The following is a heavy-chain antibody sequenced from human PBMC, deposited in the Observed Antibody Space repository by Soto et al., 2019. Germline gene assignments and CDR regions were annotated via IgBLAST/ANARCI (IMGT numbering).Heavy chain of an antibody. Sequence: ASVKVSCKASGYTFTSYAMHWVRQAPGQRLEWMGWINAGNGNTKYSQKFQGRVAITRDTSATTAYMELSSLRSEDTAVYYCARDRVTGTTDYWGQGTLVTVSS. CDR3: ARDRVTGTTDY. CDR2: INAGNGNT. V-gene: IGHV1-3*01. D-gene: IGHD1-20*01. J-gene: IGHJ4*02. CDR1: GYTFTSYA.